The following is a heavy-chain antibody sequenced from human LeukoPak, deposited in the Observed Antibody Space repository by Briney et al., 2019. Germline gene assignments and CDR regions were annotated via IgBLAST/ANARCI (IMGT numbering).Heavy chain of an antibody. CDR1: GFSFSDYD. D-gene: IGHD3-16*01. Sequence: GGSLRLSCSASGFSFSDYDMNWVRQALGKRLEWVSAISGRSSHIYYGESVKGRFTISRDNAKNSLYLQMDSLGVEDTAVYYCGRAFPPLRTSSAGDLWGQGTLVIVSS. V-gene: IGHV3-21*01. CDR3: GRAFPPLRTSSAGDL. J-gene: IGHJ1*01. CDR2: ISGRSSHI.